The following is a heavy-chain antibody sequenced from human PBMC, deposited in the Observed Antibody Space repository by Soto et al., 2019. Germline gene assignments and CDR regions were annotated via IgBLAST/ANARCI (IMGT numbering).Heavy chain of an antibody. CDR2: IYYSGST. CDR1: GGSISSGGYY. J-gene: IGHJ6*02. Sequence: SETLSLTCTVSGGSISSGGYYWSWIRQHPGKGLEWIGYIYYSGSTYYSPSLKSRVTISVDTSKNQFSLKLSSVTAADTAVYYCARDRIAAAGTEYYYYGMDVWGQGTTVTVSS. CDR3: ARDRIAAAGTEYYYYGMDV. D-gene: IGHD6-13*01. V-gene: IGHV4-31*03.